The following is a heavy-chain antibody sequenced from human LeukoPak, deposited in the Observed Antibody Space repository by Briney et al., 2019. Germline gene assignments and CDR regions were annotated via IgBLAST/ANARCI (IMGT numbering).Heavy chain of an antibody. Sequence: SVKVSCKASGGTFSSYAITWVRQAPGQGLEWMGRIIPILGIANYAQKFQGRVTITADKSTSTAYMELSSLRSEDTAVYYCAMDTVVNYWGQGTLVTVSS. CDR1: GGTFSSYA. CDR2: IIPILGIA. V-gene: IGHV1-69*04. J-gene: IGHJ4*02. D-gene: IGHD4-23*01. CDR3: AMDTVVNY.